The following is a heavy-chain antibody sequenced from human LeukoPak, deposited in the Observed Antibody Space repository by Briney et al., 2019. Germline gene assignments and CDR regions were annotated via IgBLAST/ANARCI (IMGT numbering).Heavy chain of an antibody. V-gene: IGHV3-30*18. Sequence: GRSLRLSCAASGFTFSSYGMHWVRQAPGKGLEWVAVISYDGSNKYYADSVKGRFTISRDSSKNTLSLQMNSLRAEDTAVYHCAKSGGSGWSVFDYWGQGTLVTVSS. CDR1: GFTFSSYG. CDR2: ISYDGSNK. J-gene: IGHJ4*02. CDR3: AKSGGSGWSVFDY. D-gene: IGHD6-13*01.